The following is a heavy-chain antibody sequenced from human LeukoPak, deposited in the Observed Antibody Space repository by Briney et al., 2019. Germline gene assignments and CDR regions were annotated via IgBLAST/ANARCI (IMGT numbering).Heavy chain of an antibody. CDR3: ARVRSVVGARDFDY. J-gene: IGHJ4*02. D-gene: IGHD1-26*01. Sequence: SETLSLTCAVYGGSFSGYYWSWIRQPPGKGLEWIGEINHSGSTNYNPSLKSRVTISVDTSKNQFSLKLSSVTAAGTAVYYCARVRSVVGARDFDYWGQGTLVTVSS. V-gene: IGHV4-34*01. CDR1: GGSFSGYY. CDR2: INHSGST.